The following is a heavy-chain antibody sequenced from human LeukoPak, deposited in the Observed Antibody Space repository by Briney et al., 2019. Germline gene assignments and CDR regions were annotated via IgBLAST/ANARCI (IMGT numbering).Heavy chain of an antibody. Sequence: GGSLRLSCAASGFTFSNYWMSWVRQAPGKGLEWVANIKQDGSEKHYVDSVKGRFTISRENAKNSLYLQMNSLRAGDTTVYYCARVRFGAFDIWGQGTMVTVSS. CDR2: IKQDGSEK. J-gene: IGHJ3*02. CDR1: GFTFSNYW. CDR3: ARVRFGAFDI. V-gene: IGHV3-7*01. D-gene: IGHD3-16*01.